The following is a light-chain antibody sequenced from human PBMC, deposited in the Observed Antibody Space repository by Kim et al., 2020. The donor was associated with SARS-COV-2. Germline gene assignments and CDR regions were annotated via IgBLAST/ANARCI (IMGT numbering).Light chain of an antibody. J-gene: IGKJ1*01. CDR2: AAS. CDR1: QSIITY. Sequence: DIQMTQSPSSLSASVGDRVTITCRASQSIITYLNWYQQKPGTAPKLLIYAASSLQSAVPSRFSGSGSGTEFTLTIDSLQPEDFATYYCQQSYSTWAFGQGTKVDIK. V-gene: IGKV1-39*01. CDR3: QQSYSTWA.